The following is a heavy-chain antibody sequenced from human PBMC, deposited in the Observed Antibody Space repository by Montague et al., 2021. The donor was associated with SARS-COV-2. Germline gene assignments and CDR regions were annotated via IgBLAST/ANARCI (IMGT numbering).Heavy chain of an antibody. D-gene: IGHD1-1*01. CDR3: ARAQNTCFIANCVNYFEV. Sequence: SETLSLTCEVSGDSISSYYWSWIRQSPGKGLEWIGYVHYTGSTKYTPSLKTRVTLSLDTPKNHFSLKLRSVTAADTAMYYCARAQNTCFIANCVNYFEVWGLGALVTVSS. J-gene: IGHJ4*02. CDR1: GDSISSYY. CDR2: VHYTGST. V-gene: IGHV4-59*01.